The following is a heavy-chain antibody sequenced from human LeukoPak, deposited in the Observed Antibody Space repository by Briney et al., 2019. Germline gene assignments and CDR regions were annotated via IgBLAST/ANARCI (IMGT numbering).Heavy chain of an antibody. D-gene: IGHD2-2*01. V-gene: IGHV4-34*01. CDR1: GGSFSGYY. CDR3: ARRVVPAAMTYNWFDP. CDR2: INHSGST. Sequence: PSETLSLTCAVYGGSFSGYYWSWIRQPPGKGLEWIGEINHSGSTNYNPSLKSRVTISVDAYKNQFSLKLSSVTAADTAVYYCARRVVPAAMTYNWFDPWGQGTLVTVSS. J-gene: IGHJ5*02.